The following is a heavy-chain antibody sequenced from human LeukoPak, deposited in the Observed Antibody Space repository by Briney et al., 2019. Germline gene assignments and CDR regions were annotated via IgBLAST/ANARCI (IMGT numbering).Heavy chain of an antibody. J-gene: IGHJ4*02. CDR3: ARDYRTGFDY. V-gene: IGHV1-2*02. CDR1: GSTFTDYY. Sequence: VASVKVSCKASGSTFTDYYMHWVRQAPGQGLEWMGWINPNSGGTNFAQKFQGRVTMTRDTSISTAYMELRSLRSDDTAVYYCARDYRTGFDYWGQGTLVTVSS. D-gene: IGHD7-27*01. CDR2: INPNSGGT.